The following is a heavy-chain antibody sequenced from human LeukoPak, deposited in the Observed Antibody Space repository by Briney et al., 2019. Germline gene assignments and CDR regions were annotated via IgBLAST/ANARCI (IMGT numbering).Heavy chain of an antibody. CDR2: INTGSGNT. CDR3: ARESFGSSRPSDY. Sequence: GWINTGSGNTKYPQKFQGRVTITRDTAASTAYMELNSLRSEDTAVYYCARESFGSSRPSDYWGQGTLVTVSS. V-gene: IGHV1-3*04. D-gene: IGHD2/OR15-2a*01. J-gene: IGHJ4*02.